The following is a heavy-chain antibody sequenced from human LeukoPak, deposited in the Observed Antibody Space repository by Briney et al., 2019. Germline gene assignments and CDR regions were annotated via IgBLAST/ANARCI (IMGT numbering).Heavy chain of an antibody. CDR1: GASISIGSFY. CDR2: IYTSGST. V-gene: IGHV4-61*02. CDR3: AREGDSGYCSGGSCYGWRILDY. Sequence: PSETLSLTCTVSGASISIGSFYWSWIRQPAGKGLEWIGRIYTSGSTNYSPSLKSRVTISVDTSKNQFSLKLSSVTAADTAVYYCAREGDSGYCSGGSCYGWRILDYWGQGTLVTVSS. J-gene: IGHJ4*02. D-gene: IGHD2-15*01.